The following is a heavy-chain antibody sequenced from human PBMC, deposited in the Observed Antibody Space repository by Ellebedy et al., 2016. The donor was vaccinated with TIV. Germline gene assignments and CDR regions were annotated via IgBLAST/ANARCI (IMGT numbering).Heavy chain of an antibody. CDR3: ARATEGLDY. V-gene: IGHV3-13*01. Sequence: GEPLKISCAASGFTFSSSDMHWVRQVTGKGLEWVSAIGTAGDTYYPGSVKGRFTISRENAKNSLYLQMNSLRAGDTAVYYCARATEGLDYWGQGTLVTVSS. D-gene: IGHD1-14*01. CDR2: IGTAGDT. CDR1: GFTFSSSD. J-gene: IGHJ4*02.